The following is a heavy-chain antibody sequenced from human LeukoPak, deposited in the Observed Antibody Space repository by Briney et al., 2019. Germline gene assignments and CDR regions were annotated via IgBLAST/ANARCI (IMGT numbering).Heavy chain of an antibody. CDR2: ISGSGSGT. CDR1: GFTFSSSA. J-gene: IGHJ6*03. Sequence: TGGSLRISCTASGFTFSSSAITWVRQAPGKGLEWVSGISGSGSGTYYADFVKGRFTISRDNSKSTMYLEMNSLRAEDTAVYYCAKMNGYMDVWGKGTTVTVSS. V-gene: IGHV3-23*01. CDR3: AKMNGYMDV. D-gene: IGHD1-1*01.